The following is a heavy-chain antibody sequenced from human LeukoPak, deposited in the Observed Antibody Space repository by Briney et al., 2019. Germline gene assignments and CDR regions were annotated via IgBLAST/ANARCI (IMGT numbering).Heavy chain of an antibody. CDR1: GFTFSCYA. CDR3: AKAEYYYDSSGYYYLDY. J-gene: IGHJ4*02. Sequence: PGGSLRLSCAASGFTFSCYAMSWVRQAPGKGLEWVSAISGSGGSTYYADSVKGRFTISRDNSKNTLYLQMNSLRAEDTAVYYCAKAEYYYDSSGYYYLDYWGQGTLVTVSS. D-gene: IGHD3-22*01. CDR2: ISGSGGST. V-gene: IGHV3-23*01.